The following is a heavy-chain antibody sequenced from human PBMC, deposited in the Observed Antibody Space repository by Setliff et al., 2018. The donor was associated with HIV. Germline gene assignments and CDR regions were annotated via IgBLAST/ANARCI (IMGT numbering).Heavy chain of an antibody. Sequence: GGSLRLSCTASGFTFGDYAMSWVRQAPGKGLEWVGFIRSKAYGGTTEYAASVKGRFTTSRDDSKSIAYLQMNSLKTEDTAVYYCTRYSYPDYWGQGTLVTVSS. V-gene: IGHV3-49*04. J-gene: IGHJ4*02. D-gene: IGHD5-18*01. CDR2: IRSKAYGGTT. CDR1: GFTFGDYA. CDR3: TRYSYPDY.